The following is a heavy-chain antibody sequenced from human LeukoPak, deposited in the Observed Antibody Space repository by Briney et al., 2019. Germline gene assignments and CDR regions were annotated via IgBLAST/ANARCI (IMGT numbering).Heavy chain of an antibody. CDR3: ARGQRDDSGGFEP. V-gene: IGHV4-30-2*01. D-gene: IGHD3-22*01. J-gene: IGHJ5*02. Sequence: SETLSLTCAVSGGSISSGGYSWSWIRQPPGKGLEWIGYIYHSGSTYYNPSLKSRVTISVDRSKNQFSLKLSSVTAADTAVYYCARGQRDDSGGFEPWGQGTLVTVSS. CDR1: GGSISSGGYS. CDR2: IYHSGST.